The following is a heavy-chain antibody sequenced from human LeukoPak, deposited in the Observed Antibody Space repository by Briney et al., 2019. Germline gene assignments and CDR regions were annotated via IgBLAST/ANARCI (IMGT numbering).Heavy chain of an antibody. CDR2: IIPIFGIA. CDR3: ARKDSSGLIVY. D-gene: IGHD3-22*01. CDR1: GGTFSSYA. J-gene: IGHJ4*02. Sequence: SVKVSCKASGGTFSSYAISWVRQAPGQGLEWMGRIIPIFGIANCAQKFQGRVTITADKSTSTAYMELSSLRSEDTAVYYCARKDSSGLIVYWGQGTLVTVSS. V-gene: IGHV1-69*04.